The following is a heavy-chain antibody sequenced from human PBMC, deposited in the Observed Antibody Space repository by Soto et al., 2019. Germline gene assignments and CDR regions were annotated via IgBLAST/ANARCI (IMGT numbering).Heavy chain of an antibody. CDR2: IRSKANSYAT. V-gene: IGHV3-73*01. J-gene: IGHJ6*02. CDR1: GFTFSGSA. CDR3: TRHIAAAREYYYGMDV. D-gene: IGHD6-13*01. Sequence: GGSLRLSCAASGFTFSGSAMHWVRQASGKGLEWVGRIRSKANSYATAYAASVKGRFTISRDDSKNTAYLQMNSLKTEDTAVYYCTRHIAAAREYYYGMDVWGQGTTVTVSS.